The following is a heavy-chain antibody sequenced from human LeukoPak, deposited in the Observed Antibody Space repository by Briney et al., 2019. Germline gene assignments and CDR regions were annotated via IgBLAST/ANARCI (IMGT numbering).Heavy chain of an antibody. CDR1: GFTFSTYN. D-gene: IGHD1-26*01. V-gene: IGHV3-21*01. CDR3: ARDVGASAPDAFDI. CDR2: ISSSSNYI. Sequence: PGGSLRLSCAASGFTFSTYNMNWVRQAPGKGLEWVSSISSSSNYIYYADSVKGRFTISRDNAKNSLYLQMNSLRVEDTDVYYCARDVGASAPDAFDIWGQGTIVTVSS. J-gene: IGHJ3*02.